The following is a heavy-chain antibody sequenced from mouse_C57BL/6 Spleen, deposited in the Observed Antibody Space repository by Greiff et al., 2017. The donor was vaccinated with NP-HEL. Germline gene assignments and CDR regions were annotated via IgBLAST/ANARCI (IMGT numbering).Heavy chain of an antibody. J-gene: IGHJ4*01. Sequence: VQLQQPGAELVRPGSSVKLSCKASGYTFTSYWMHWVKQRPIQGLEWIGNIDPSDSETHYNQKFKDKATLTVDKSSSTAYMQLSSLTSEDSAVYYCARRGYYSNGYAMDYWGQGTSVTVSS. CDR3: ARRGYYSNGYAMDY. CDR2: IDPSDSET. V-gene: IGHV1-52*01. D-gene: IGHD2-5*01. CDR1: GYTFTSYW.